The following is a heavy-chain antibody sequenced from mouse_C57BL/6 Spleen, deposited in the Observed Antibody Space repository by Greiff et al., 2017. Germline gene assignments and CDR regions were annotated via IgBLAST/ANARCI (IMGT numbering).Heavy chain of an antibody. CDR2: INPNNGGT. CDR3: ASSNYGYDVYYFDC. D-gene: IGHD2-2*01. CDR1: GYTFTDYY. Sequence: EVQLQQSGPELVKPGASVKISCKASGYTFTDYYMNWVKQSHGKSLEWIGDINPNNGGTSYNQKFKGKATLTVDKSSSTAYMELRSLTSDDSAVYYCASSNYGYDVYYFDCWGQGTTLTVSS. V-gene: IGHV1-26*01. J-gene: IGHJ2*01.